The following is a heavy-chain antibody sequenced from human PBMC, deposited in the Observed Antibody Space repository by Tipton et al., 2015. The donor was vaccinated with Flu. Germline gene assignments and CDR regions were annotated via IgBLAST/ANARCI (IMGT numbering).Heavy chain of an antibody. CDR2: VSRSGNT. CDR1: GDSITSDYY. D-gene: IGHD4-11*01. Sequence: TLSLTCEASGDSITSDYYWGWVRQFPGKGLEWIESVSRSGNTDYNPSLKSRVTISIDTSKNQFFLKMKSVAAADKAVYYCVRRDFSNYVSDPKSWFDPWGQGILVTVSP. V-gene: IGHV4-38-2*01. J-gene: IGHJ5*02. CDR3: VRRDFSNYVSDPKSWFDP.